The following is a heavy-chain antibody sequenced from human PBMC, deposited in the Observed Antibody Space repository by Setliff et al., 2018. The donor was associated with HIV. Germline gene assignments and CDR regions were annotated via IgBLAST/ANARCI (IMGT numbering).Heavy chain of an antibody. D-gene: IGHD6-13*01. V-gene: IGHV4-39*07. J-gene: IGHJ4*02. Sequence: TLSLTCTVSGGSITRSSYYWAWIRQPPGKGLEWIGNIFYSGHTFYNPSLRSRVTISVDTSKNQFSLKLSSVTAADTAVCYCARGVAAAGLWGQGTLVTVSS. CDR2: IFYSGHT. CDR1: GGSITRSSYY. CDR3: ARGVAAAGL.